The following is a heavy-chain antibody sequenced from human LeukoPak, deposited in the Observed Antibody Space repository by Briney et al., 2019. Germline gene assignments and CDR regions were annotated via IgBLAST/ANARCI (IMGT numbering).Heavy chain of an antibody. Sequence: ASVKVSCKASGYTFTDQYMHWVRQAPGQGLEWMGWINPNSGGTNFAQKFQGRVTMTRDTSINTVYVELSSLGSDDTAVYYCARESRDTAWSLDLWGQGTLVTVSS. J-gene: IGHJ4*02. CDR2: INPNSGGT. V-gene: IGHV1-2*02. D-gene: IGHD1-1*01. CDR3: ARESRDTAWSLDL. CDR1: GYTFTDQY.